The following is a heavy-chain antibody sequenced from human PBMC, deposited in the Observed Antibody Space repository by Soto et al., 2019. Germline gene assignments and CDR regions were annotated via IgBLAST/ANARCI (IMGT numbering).Heavy chain of an antibody. Sequence: QITLKESGPTLVKPTQTLTLTCTFSGFSLTSNAVGVGWFRQPPGKALEWLALIYWDDDNHYSPSLKSRLTFTKDTSKNLVVLIMTNMDPVDTATYYCAHGSGWLFDFWGQGTLVTVSS. J-gene: IGHJ4*02. CDR1: GFSLTSNAVG. V-gene: IGHV2-5*02. D-gene: IGHD6-19*01. CDR3: AHGSGWLFDF. CDR2: IYWDDDN.